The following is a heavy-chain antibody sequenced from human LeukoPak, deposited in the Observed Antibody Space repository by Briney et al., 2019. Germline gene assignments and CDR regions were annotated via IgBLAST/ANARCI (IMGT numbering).Heavy chain of an antibody. Sequence: EASVKVSCKASGYTFTSYGISWVRQSPGQGLEWMGWISAYNGNTNYAQKLQGRVTMTTDTSTSTAYMELRSLRSDDTAVYYCARFDYYDSSGGYYFDYWGQGTLVTVSS. CDR2: ISAYNGNT. CDR1: GYTFTSYG. D-gene: IGHD3-22*01. V-gene: IGHV1-18*01. J-gene: IGHJ4*02. CDR3: ARFDYYDSSGGYYFDY.